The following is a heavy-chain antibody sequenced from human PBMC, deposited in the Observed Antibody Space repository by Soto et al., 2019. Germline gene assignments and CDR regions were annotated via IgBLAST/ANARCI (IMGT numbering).Heavy chain of an antibody. CDR3: ARSMITFGGVIVITLFDY. D-gene: IGHD3-16*02. J-gene: IGHJ4*02. V-gene: IGHV3-30*03. CDR2: ISYDGSNK. CDR1: GFTFSSYG. Sequence: QVQLVESGGGVVQPGRSLRLSCAASGFTFSSYGMHWVRQAPGKGLEWVAVISYDGSNKYYADSVKGRFTISRDNSKNTLYLQMNSLGAEDTAVYYCARSMITFGGVIVITLFDYWGQGTLVTVSS.